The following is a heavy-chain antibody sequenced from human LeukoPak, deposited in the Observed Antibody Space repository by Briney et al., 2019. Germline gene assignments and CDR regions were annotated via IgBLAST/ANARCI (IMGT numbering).Heavy chain of an antibody. J-gene: IGHJ4*02. CDR2: IGTDGDT. Sequence: PGGSLRLSFAASGFTFTTFDMHWVRQATGKGLEWVSAIGTDGDTYYAGSVKGRFTISRENAKNSLSLQMNSLRAGDTAVYYCARGGTSTLIDYWGQGTLVTVAS. CDR1: GFTFTTFD. CDR3: ARGGTSTLIDY. D-gene: IGHD5/OR15-5a*01. V-gene: IGHV3-13*01.